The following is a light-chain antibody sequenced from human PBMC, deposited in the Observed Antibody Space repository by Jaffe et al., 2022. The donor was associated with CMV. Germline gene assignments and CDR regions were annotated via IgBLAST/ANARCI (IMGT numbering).Light chain of an antibody. CDR3: ATWDDSLNGWV. J-gene: IGLJ3*02. Sequence: QSVLTQPPSASGTPGQRVTISCSGSSSNIGSNTVNWYQQLPGTAPQLLIYSNNRRPSGVPDRFSGSKSGTSASLAISGLQSEDEADYYCATWDDSLNGWVFGGGTKLTVL. CDR1: SSNIGSNT. CDR2: SNN. V-gene: IGLV1-44*01.